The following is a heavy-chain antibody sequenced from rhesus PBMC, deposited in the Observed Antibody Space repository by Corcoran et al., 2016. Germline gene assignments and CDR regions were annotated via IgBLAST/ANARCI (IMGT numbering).Heavy chain of an antibody. Sequence: DVQLVESGGGLVKPGGSLRLSCVASGFTFSSYVMHWVRQAPGKGLEGVSVISESGGTIYYADSMKGRFTISKDNAKNSLFLHMISLRAEDTAVYYCTRSDSGYYTVEYFEFLGQGALVTVSS. CDR3: TRSDSGYYTVEYFEF. CDR1: GFTFSSYV. J-gene: IGHJ1*01. V-gene: IGHV3S26*01. CDR2: ISESGGTI. D-gene: IGHD3-28*01.